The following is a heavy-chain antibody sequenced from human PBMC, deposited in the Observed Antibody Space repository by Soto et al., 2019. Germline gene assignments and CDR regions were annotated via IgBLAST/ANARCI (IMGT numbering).Heavy chain of an antibody. J-gene: IGHJ4*02. CDR3: ARGIAAAGTVDY. CDR2: ISWNSGSI. Sequence: SLRLSCAASGFTFDDYAMHWVRQAPGKGLEWVSGISWNSGSIGYADSVKGRFTISRDNAKNSLYLQMNSLRAEDTALYYCARGIAAAGTVDYWRQGTLVTVSS. V-gene: IGHV3-9*01. CDR1: GFTFDDYA. D-gene: IGHD6-13*01.